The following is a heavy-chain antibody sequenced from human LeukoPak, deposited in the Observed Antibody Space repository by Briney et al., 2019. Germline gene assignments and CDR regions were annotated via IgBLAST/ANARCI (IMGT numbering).Heavy chain of an antibody. Sequence: GGSLRLSCAASGFTFYDYVMHWVRQAPGKGLEWVSGISWNSGQIGYADSVKGRFTISRDNAKNSLYLQMNSLGIEDTALYYCAKDSGSYSYWYLDLWGRGTLVTVSS. CDR3: AKDSGSYSYWYLDL. J-gene: IGHJ2*01. V-gene: IGHV3-9*01. CDR1: GFTFYDYV. D-gene: IGHD1-26*01. CDR2: ISWNSGQI.